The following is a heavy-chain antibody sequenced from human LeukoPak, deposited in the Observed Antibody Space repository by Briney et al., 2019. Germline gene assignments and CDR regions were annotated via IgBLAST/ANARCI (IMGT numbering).Heavy chain of an antibody. CDR3: ARDGYDILTGYYQPFDY. V-gene: IGHV4-39*07. D-gene: IGHD3-9*01. CDR2: IYYSGST. CDR1: GGSISSYY. Sequence: SETLSLTCTVSGGSISSYYWGWIRQPPGKGLEWIGSIYYSGSTYYNPSLKSRVTISVDTSKNQFSLKLSSVTAADTAVYYCARDGYDILTGYYQPFDYWGQGTLVTVSS. J-gene: IGHJ4*02.